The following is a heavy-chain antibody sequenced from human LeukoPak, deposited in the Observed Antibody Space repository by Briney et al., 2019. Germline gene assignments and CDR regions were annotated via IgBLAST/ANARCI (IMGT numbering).Heavy chain of an antibody. D-gene: IGHD2-15*01. CDR3: ARDTGSGDAFDI. Sequence: GGSLRLSCAASGFTFNNYWMSWVRQAPGKGLEWVANIKQDGSDKYYVDSVKGRFTISRDNAKNSLYLQMNSLRAEDTAVYYCARDTGSGDAFDIWGQGTMVTVSS. CDR1: GFTFNNYW. V-gene: IGHV3-7*01. CDR2: IKQDGSDK. J-gene: IGHJ3*02.